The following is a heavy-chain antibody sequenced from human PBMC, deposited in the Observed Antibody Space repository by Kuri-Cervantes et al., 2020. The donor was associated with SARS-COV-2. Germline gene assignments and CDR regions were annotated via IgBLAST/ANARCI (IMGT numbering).Heavy chain of an antibody. J-gene: IGHJ4*02. CDR1: GGSISSGDYY. CDR2: IYYSGST. Sequence: SCTVSGGSISSGDYYWSWIRQPPGKGLEWIGYIYYSGSTYYNPSLKSRVTISVDTSKNQFYLKLSSVTAADTAVYYCARGGVDTAMGADYWGQGTLVTVSS. CDR3: ARGGVDTAMGADY. V-gene: IGHV4-30-4*08. D-gene: IGHD5-18*01.